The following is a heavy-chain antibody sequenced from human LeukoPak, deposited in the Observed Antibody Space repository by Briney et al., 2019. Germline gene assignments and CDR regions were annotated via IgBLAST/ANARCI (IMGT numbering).Heavy chain of an antibody. CDR2: IKSDESSA. CDR3: ARDGTRGPF. Sequence: GGSLRLSCVASGLTITNNWMYWVRQAPGRGLVWVSRIKSDESSAAYADSVKGRFTISRDNAKNTLYLQMNSLRAEDTAVYYCARDGTRGPFWGQGTTVTVSS. CDR1: GLTITNNW. D-gene: IGHD6-13*01. J-gene: IGHJ6*02. V-gene: IGHV3-74*03.